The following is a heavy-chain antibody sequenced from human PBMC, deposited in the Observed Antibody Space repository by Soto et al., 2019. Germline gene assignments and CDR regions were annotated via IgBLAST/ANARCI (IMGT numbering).Heavy chain of an antibody. Sequence: QVQLVQSGAEVKRPGSSVKVSCKASGDTFSSHTIIAWVRQAPGQGLEWMGRVIPTLDILDYAQRFQDIVTITADTSTSTAYLELTSLTSEDTAIYYCARDEGGYNFGSDYGLDVWGQGTTVTVSS. J-gene: IGHJ6*02. D-gene: IGHD5-18*01. CDR3: ARDEGGYNFGSDYGLDV. V-gene: IGHV1-69*08. CDR2: VIPTLDIL. CDR1: GDTFSSHT.